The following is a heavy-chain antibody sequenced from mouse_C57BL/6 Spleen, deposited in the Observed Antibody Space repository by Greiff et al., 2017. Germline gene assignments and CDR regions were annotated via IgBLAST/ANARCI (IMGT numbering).Heavy chain of an antibody. J-gene: IGHJ2*01. CDR2: ISGGGGNT. D-gene: IGHD2-5*01. V-gene: IGHV5-9*01. Sequence: DVKLVESGGGLVKPGGSLKLSCAASGFTFSSYTMSWVRQTPEKRLEWVATISGGGGNTYYPDSVKGRFTISRDNAKNTLYLQMSSLRSEDTALYYCARTYYSNYFAYWGQGTTLTVSS. CDR1: GFTFSSYT. CDR3: ARTYYSNYFAY.